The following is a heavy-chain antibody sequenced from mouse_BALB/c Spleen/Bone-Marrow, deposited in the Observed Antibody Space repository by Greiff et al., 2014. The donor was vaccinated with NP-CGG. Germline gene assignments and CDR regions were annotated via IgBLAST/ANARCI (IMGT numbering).Heavy chain of an antibody. CDR3: ARREYDYDVFAY. CDR1: GFTFSSYY. CDR2: INSNGGST. J-gene: IGHJ3*01. V-gene: IGHV5-6-2*01. D-gene: IGHD2-4*01. Sequence: EVQVVESGGGLVKLGGSLKLSCAASGFTFSSYYMSWVRQTPEKRLELVAAINSNGGSTYYPDTVKGRFTISRDNAKNTLYLQMSRLKSEDTALYYCARREYDYDVFAYWGQGTLVTVSA.